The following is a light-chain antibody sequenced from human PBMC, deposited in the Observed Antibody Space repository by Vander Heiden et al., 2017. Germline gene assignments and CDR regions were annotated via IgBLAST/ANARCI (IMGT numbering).Light chain of an antibody. V-gene: IGKV3-15*01. CDR1: QSVSSN. CDR3: QQDNNWPPYT. CDR2: GAS. Sequence: EIVMTQSPATLSVPPGERATLSCRASQSVSSNLAWYQRIPGQATRLLIYGASTRATGNPARFSGSGSGTEFNLTISSLQSGDLAVYYCQQDNNWPPYTFGQGTKLEIK. J-gene: IGKJ2*01.